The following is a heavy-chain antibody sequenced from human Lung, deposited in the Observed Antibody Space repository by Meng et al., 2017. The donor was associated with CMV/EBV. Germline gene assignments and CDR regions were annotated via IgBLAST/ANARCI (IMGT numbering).Heavy chain of an antibody. V-gene: IGHV4-34*01. Sequence: SETLSLTCAVYGGSFSGYYWSWIRQPPGKGLEWIGEINHSGSTNYNPSLKSRVTISVDTSKNQFSLKLSSVTAADTAVYYCAGLGYCSSTSCYPGNYYYGMDVXGQGXTVXGSS. CDR1: GGSFSGYY. CDR3: AGLGYCSSTSCYPGNYYYGMDV. D-gene: IGHD2-2*01. CDR2: INHSGST. J-gene: IGHJ6*02.